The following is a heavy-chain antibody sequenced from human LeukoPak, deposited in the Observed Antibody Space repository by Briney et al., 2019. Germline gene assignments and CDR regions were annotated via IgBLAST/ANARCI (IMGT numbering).Heavy chain of an antibody. D-gene: IGHD3-10*01. CDR2: IIPIFGTA. Sequence: GASVKVSCKASGYTFTGYYMHWVRQAPGQGLEWMGGIIPIFGTANYAQKFQGRVTITTDESTSTAYMELSSLRSEDTAVYYCARERRPGDFDYWGQGTLVTVSS. CDR1: GYTFTGYY. J-gene: IGHJ4*02. V-gene: IGHV1-69*05. CDR3: ARERRPGDFDY.